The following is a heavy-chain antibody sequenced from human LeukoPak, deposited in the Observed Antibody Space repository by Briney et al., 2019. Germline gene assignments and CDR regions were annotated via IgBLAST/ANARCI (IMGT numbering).Heavy chain of an antibody. Sequence: GGSLRLSCAASGFTFSSYEMNWVRQAPGKGLEWVSYISSSSTTIYYADSVKGRFTISRDNAKNSLYLQMNSLRAEDTAVYYFARDDYSYYYYMDVWGKGTTVTVSS. CDR2: ISSSSTTI. CDR3: ARDDYSYYYYMDV. CDR1: GFTFSSYE. V-gene: IGHV3-48*01. J-gene: IGHJ6*03.